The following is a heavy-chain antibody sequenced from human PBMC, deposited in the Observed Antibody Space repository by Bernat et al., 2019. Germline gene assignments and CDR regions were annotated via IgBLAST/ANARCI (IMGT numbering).Heavy chain of an antibody. CDR3: AIRCGSGYDYRFDY. D-gene: IGHD5-12*01. Sequence: QLQLQESGPGLVKPSETLSLTSTVSGGSISSSTYYWGWIRQPPGKGLEWIGSIYNSGSTYYNPSLKSRVTMSVDTSKNQFALRLCSVTAADTAVYYCAIRCGSGYDYRFDYWGQGTLVTVSS. V-gene: IGHV4-39*01. J-gene: IGHJ4*02. CDR1: GGSISSSTYY. CDR2: IYNSGST.